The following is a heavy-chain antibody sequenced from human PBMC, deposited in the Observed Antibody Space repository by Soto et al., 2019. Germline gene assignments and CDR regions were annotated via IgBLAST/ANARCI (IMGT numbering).Heavy chain of an antibody. D-gene: IGHD3-16*01. Sequence: GGSLRLSCAASGFTFSNAWMSWVRQAPGKGLEWVSAICGSGGSTYYVDSVKGRFTISRDNSKNTLYLQMNSLRAEDTALYYCAKVRVITFGGAYFDYWGQGTLVTVSS. J-gene: IGHJ4*02. V-gene: IGHV3-23*01. CDR2: ICGSGGST. CDR3: AKVRVITFGGAYFDY. CDR1: GFTFSNAW.